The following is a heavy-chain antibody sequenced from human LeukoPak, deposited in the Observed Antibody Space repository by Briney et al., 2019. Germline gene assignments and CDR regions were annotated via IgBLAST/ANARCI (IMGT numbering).Heavy chain of an antibody. J-gene: IGHJ4*02. Sequence: GGSLRLSCAASGFTFSSYAMSWVRQAPGKGLEWVSAISGSGGSTYYADSVKGRFTISRDNSKNTLYLQMNSLRAEDTAVYYCAKDIGALYDSSGFFDYWGQGTLVTVSS. D-gene: IGHD3-22*01. V-gene: IGHV3-23*01. CDR2: ISGSGGST. CDR1: GFTFSSYA. CDR3: AKDIGALYDSSGFFDY.